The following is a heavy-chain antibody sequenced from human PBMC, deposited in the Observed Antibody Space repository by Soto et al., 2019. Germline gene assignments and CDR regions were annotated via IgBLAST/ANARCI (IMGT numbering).Heavy chain of an antibody. CDR3: ARDQSWTAYYYYYMDV. J-gene: IGHJ6*03. V-gene: IGHV1-69*08. CDR2: IIPILGIA. D-gene: IGHD3-10*01. Sequence: QVQLVQSGAEVKKPGSAVKVSCKDAGGNFSSYTISWVRQAPGQGLEWMGRIIPILGIANYAQKFQGRVTITADKSTSTAYMELSSLRSEDTAVYYCARDQSWTAYYYYYMDVWGKGTTVTVSS. CDR1: GGNFSSYT.